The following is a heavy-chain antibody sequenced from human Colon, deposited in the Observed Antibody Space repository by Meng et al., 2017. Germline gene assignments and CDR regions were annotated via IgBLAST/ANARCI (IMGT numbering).Heavy chain of an antibody. V-gene: IGHV3-69-1*01. Sequence: EVQLVESGGGLVNPGGSLRLSCAAAGFSFSDYVICWVRQSPGKGLEWVSSVSSDAKIYYADSLKGRFTISRDNAQNSLFLEMTSLRAEDTAVYYCSRISIFGVVFFDLWGQGTLVTVSS. CDR2: VSSDAKI. CDR3: SRISIFGVVFFDL. CDR1: GFSFSDYV. D-gene: IGHD3-3*01. J-gene: IGHJ4*02.